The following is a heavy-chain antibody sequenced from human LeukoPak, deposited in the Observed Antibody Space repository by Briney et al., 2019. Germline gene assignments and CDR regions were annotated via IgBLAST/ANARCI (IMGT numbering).Heavy chain of an antibody. Sequence: ASVKVSCKASGYTFTGYYMHWVRQAPGQGLEWMGWINPNSGGTNYAQKFQGRVTMTRDTSTSTVYMELSSLKSEDTAVYYCARESYSSGWYELRTDYYYYMDVWGKGTTVTVSS. CDR3: ARESYSSGWYELRTDYYYYMDV. D-gene: IGHD6-19*01. J-gene: IGHJ6*03. CDR1: GYTFTGYY. CDR2: INPNSGGT. V-gene: IGHV1-2*02.